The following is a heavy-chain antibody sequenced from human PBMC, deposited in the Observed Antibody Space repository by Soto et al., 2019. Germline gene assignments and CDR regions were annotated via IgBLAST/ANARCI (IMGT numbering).Heavy chain of an antibody. V-gene: IGHV1-8*01. CDR3: ARGAQWLVPDPFDY. D-gene: IGHD6-19*01. CDR2: MNPNSGNT. J-gene: IGHJ4*02. Sequence: QVQLVQSGAEVKKPGASVKVSCKASGYTFTSYDINWVRQATGQGLEWMGWMNPNSGNTGYALKFQGRVTMTRNTSISTAYMELSSLRSEDTAVYYCARGAQWLVPDPFDYWGQGTLVTVSS. CDR1: GYTFTSYD.